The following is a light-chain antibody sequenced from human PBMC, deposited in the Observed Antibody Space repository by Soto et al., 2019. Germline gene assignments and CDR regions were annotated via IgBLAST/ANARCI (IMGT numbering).Light chain of an antibody. V-gene: IGLV2-23*01. CDR2: EGI. CDR1: SSTVGGFNV. J-gene: IGLJ1*01. Sequence: QSALTQPPSVSGSPGQSITISCTGTSSTVGGFNVVSWYQQHPGKAPKVIIYEGIKRPSGVSNRFSGSNSGSTASLTISGLQAEDEADYYCYSYVGATTYVFGTGTKVTVL. CDR3: YSYVGATTYV.